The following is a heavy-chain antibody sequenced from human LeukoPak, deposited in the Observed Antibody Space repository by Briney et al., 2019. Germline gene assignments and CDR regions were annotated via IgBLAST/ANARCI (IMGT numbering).Heavy chain of an antibody. D-gene: IGHD6-6*01. V-gene: IGHV1-2*02. CDR2: IYPYSGDT. CDR1: GYTFTGYY. J-gene: IGHJ3*02. CDR3: ARDRNSGSSLDI. Sequence: ASVKVSCKASGYTFTGYYIHWVRQAPGQGLERMGWIYPYSGDTNYAQNFQGRVTVTRDTSISTAYMELSSLKSDDTAVYYCARDRNSGSSLDIWGQGTMLTVSS.